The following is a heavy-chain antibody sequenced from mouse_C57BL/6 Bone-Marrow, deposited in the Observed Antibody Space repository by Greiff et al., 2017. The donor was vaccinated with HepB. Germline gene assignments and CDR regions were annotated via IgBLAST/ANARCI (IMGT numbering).Heavy chain of an antibody. CDR1: GYTFTSYW. V-gene: IGHV1-52*01. Sequence: QVQLQQPGAELVRPGSSVKLSCKASGYTFTSYWMHWVKQRPIQGLEWIGNIDPSDSETHYNQKFKDKATLTVDKSSSTAYMQLSSLTSEDSAVYYCARFDYDYYGEAWFAYWGQGTLVTVSA. CDR3: ARFDYDYYGEAWFAY. D-gene: IGHD2-4*01. CDR2: IDPSDSET. J-gene: IGHJ3*01.